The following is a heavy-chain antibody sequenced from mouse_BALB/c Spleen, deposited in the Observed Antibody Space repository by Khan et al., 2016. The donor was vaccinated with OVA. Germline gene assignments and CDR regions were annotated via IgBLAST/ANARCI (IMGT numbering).Heavy chain of an antibody. CDR3: ARGEDYYGSRGAWFAY. CDR1: GYTFTSYN. J-gene: IGHJ3*01. Sequence: QVQLQQPGAELVKPGASVKMSCKASGYTFTSYNMHWVKQTPGQGLEWIGAIYPGNGDTSYNQKFKGKATLTADKSSSTAYMQLSSLTSEDSAVYYWARGEDYYGSRGAWFAYWGQGTLVTVSA. CDR2: IYPGNGDT. D-gene: IGHD1-1*01. V-gene: IGHV1-12*01.